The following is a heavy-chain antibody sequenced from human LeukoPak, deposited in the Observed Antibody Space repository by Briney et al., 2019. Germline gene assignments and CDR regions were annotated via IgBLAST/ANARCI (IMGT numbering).Heavy chain of an antibody. D-gene: IGHD6-19*01. Sequence: GASVKVSCKASGGTFSSYAISWVRQAPGQGLEWMGRIIPILGIANYAQKFQGRVTITADKSTSTAYMELSSLRSEDTAVYYCARDAVAYGMGVWGQGTTVTVSS. V-gene: IGHV1-69*04. J-gene: IGHJ6*02. CDR3: ARDAVAYGMGV. CDR1: GGTFSSYA. CDR2: IIPILGIA.